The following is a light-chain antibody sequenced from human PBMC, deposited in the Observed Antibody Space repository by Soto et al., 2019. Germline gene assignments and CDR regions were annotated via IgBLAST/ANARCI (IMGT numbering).Light chain of an antibody. Sequence: QAVVTQSSSASASLGSSVKLTCSLDSGHTSLIIAWHQQQPGKAPRYLMKLEGSGNYNKGSGVPDRFSGSSSGADRYLTISNLQSEDEADYYCETWDGNIGIFGEGTQLTVL. CDR3: ETWDGNIGI. CDR1: SGHTSLI. CDR2: LEGSGNY. V-gene: IGLV4-60*03. J-gene: IGLJ2*01.